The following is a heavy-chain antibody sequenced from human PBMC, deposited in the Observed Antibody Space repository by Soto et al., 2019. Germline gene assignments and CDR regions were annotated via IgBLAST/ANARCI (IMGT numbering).Heavy chain of an antibody. J-gene: IGHJ6*02. D-gene: IGHD3-22*01. V-gene: IGHV3-23*01. CDR2: ISGSGGST. CDR1: GFTFSSYA. CDR3: AKDHLGGDYYDSSGYYYYYYYGMDV. Sequence: PGGSLRLSCAASGFTFSSYAMSWVRQAPGKGLEWVSAISGSGGSTYYADSVKGRFTISRDNSKNTLYLQMNSLRAEDTAVYYCAKDHLGGDYYDSSGYYYYYYYGMDVWGQGTTVTVSS.